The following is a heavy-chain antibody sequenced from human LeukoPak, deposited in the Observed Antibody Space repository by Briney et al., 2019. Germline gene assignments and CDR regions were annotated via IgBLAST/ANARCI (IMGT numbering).Heavy chain of an antibody. CDR2: ISAYNGNT. V-gene: IGHV1-18*01. CDR3: ARGLSGGKELEY. D-gene: IGHD3-10*01. CDR1: GYTFTRYA. J-gene: IGHJ4*02. Sequence: ASVKVSCKASGYTFTRYAMNWVRQAPGQGLEWMGWISAYNGNTNYAQKLQGRVTMTTDTSTSTAYMELRSLRSDDTAVYYCARGLSGGKELEYWGQGTLVTVSS.